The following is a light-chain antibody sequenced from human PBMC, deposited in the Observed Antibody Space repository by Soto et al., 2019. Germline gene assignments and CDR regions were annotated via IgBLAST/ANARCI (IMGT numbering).Light chain of an antibody. CDR2: GNS. Sequence: HSVLTQAPSVSGVPGQRVTISCTGSSSNIGAGYDVHWYQQLPGTAPKLLIYGNSNRPSGVPDRFSGSKSGTSASLAITGLQAEDEADYYCQSYDSSLSGSYVFGTGTKVTVL. CDR3: QSYDSSLSGSYV. CDR1: SSNIGAGYD. J-gene: IGLJ1*01. V-gene: IGLV1-40*01.